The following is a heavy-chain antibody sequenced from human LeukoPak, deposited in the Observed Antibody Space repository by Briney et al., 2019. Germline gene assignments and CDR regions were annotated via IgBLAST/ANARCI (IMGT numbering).Heavy chain of an antibody. V-gene: IGHV4-61*02. CDR2: IYTSGST. J-gene: IGHJ5*02. CDR3: ARQYSSNWFDP. D-gene: IGHD6-6*01. CDR1: GGSISSGSYY. Sequence: PSETLSLTCTVSGGSISSGSYYWSWTRQPAGKGLEWIGRIYTSGSTNYNPSLKSRVTISVDTSKNQFSLKLSSVTAADTAVYYCARQYSSNWFDPWGQGTLVTVSS.